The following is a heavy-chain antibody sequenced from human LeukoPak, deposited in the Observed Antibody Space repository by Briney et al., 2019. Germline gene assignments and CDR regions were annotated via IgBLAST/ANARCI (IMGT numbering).Heavy chain of an antibody. Sequence: EGSLRLSCAASGFTFSSYAMSWVREAPGKGLEWVSAISGSGGSTYYADSVKGRFTISRDNSKNTLYLQMNSLRAEDTAVYYCARYGSGSYYSSRPYGMDVWGQGTTVTVSS. CDR1: GFTFSSYA. CDR2: ISGSGGST. J-gene: IGHJ6*02. V-gene: IGHV3-23*01. CDR3: ARYGSGSYYSSRPYGMDV. D-gene: IGHD3-10*01.